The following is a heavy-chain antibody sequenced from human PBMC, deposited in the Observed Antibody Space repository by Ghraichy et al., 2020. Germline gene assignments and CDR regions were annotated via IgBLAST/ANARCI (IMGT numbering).Heavy chain of an antibody. D-gene: IGHD3-10*01. CDR1: GFTFDDYA. CDR3: AKDVHGSGSYSDL. CDR2: ISWNSGSI. Sequence: GGSLRLSCAASGFTFDDYAMHWVRQAPGKGLEWVSGISWNSGSIGYADSVKGRFSISRDNAKNSLYLQMNSLRAEDTALYYCAKDVHGSGSYSDLWGQGTLVTVSS. J-gene: IGHJ4*02. V-gene: IGHV3-9*01.